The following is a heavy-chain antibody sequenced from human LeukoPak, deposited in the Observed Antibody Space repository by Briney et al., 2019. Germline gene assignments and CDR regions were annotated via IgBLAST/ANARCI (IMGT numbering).Heavy chain of an antibody. Sequence: KPSETLSLTCTVSGGSFTSSIYYWGWIRQPPGKGLEWIGTISYTGITYYNPSLKSRVTISVDTSKNQFSLKLSSVTAADTAVYYCARASRRGAFDYWGQGTLVTVSS. D-gene: IGHD6-6*01. J-gene: IGHJ4*02. CDR2: ISYTGIT. CDR1: GGSFTSSIYY. V-gene: IGHV4-39*07. CDR3: ARASRRGAFDY.